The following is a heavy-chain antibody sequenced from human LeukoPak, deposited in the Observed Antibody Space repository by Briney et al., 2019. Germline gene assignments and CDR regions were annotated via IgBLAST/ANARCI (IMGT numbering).Heavy chain of an antibody. CDR1: GFTFSSYW. CDR2: VYSDGIST. D-gene: IGHD1-26*01. V-gene: IGHV3-74*01. CDR3: ERAVGATTFDY. Sequence: AGGSLRLSCAASGFTFSSYWMHWVRQAPGKGLVWVSLVYSDGISTYYADSVKGRFTISRDNAKNTLCLQMNSPRAEDTPVYYCERAVGATTFDYWGQGTLVTVSS. J-gene: IGHJ4*02.